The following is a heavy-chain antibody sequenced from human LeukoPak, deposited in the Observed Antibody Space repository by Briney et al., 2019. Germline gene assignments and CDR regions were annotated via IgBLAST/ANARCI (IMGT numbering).Heavy chain of an antibody. V-gene: IGHV3-7*01. J-gene: IGHJ4*02. CDR2: INEDGSEK. CDR1: GFTFTNYW. CDR3: ARLLVYGSGAEAFDY. Sequence: PGGSLRLSCAASGFTFTNYWMSWVRQAPGKGLEWVANINEDGSEKYYLDSVRGRFTISRDNAKNSLYLQMDSLRAEDTAVYYCARLLVYGSGAEAFDYWGQGALVTVSS. D-gene: IGHD3-10*01.